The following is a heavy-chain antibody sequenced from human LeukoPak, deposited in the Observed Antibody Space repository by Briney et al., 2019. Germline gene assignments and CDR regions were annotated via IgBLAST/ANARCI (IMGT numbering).Heavy chain of an antibody. CDR3: ATPGYSSSWYEVSDY. CDR1: GFTFSSYS. V-gene: IGHV3-21*01. CDR2: ISSSSSYI. D-gene: IGHD6-13*01. J-gene: IGHJ4*02. Sequence: GGSLRLSCAASGFTFSSYSMNWVRQAPGKGLEWVSSISSSSSYIYYADSVKGRFTISRDNAKNSLYLQINSLRAEDTAVYYCATPGYSSSWYEVSDYWGQGTLVTVSS.